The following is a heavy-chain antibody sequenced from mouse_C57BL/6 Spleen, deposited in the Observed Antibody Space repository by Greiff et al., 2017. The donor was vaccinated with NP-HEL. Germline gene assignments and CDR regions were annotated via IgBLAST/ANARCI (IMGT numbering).Heavy chain of an antibody. V-gene: IGHV1-54*01. J-gene: IGHJ3*01. CDR1: GYAFTNYL. D-gene: IGHD4-1*01. CDR2: INPGSGGT. CDR3: AVSNWDDVNAY. Sequence: QVQLQQSGAELVRPGTSVKVSCKASGYAFTNYLIEGVKQRPGQGLEWIGVINPGSGGTNYNEKFKGKATLTADKSSSTAYMQLSSLTSEDSAVYFCAVSNWDDVNAYWGQGTLVTVSA.